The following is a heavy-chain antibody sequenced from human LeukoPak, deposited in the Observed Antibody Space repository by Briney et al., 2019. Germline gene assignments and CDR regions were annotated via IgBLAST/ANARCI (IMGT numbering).Heavy chain of an antibody. Sequence: GGSLRLSCAASGFTFSSYSMNWVRQAPGKGLEWVSSISSSSSYIYYADSVKGRFTISRDNAKNSLYLQMNSLRAEDTAVYYCARDRRVYYYDSSGYFNWFDPWGQGTLVTVSS. CDR3: ARDRRVYYYDSSGYFNWFDP. D-gene: IGHD3-22*01. V-gene: IGHV3-21*01. CDR1: GFTFSSYS. CDR2: ISSSSSYI. J-gene: IGHJ5*02.